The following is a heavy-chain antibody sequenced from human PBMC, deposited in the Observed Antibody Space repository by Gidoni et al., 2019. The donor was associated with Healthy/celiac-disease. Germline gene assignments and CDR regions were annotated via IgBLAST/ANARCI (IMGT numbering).Heavy chain of an antibody. J-gene: IGHJ2*01. Sequence: QLQLQESGPGLVKPSETLSLTCTVSGGSISSSSYYWGWIRQPPGKGREWIGSIDYSGSTYYHPSRKGRVTISVDTSKNQFSLKLSSVTAADTAVYYCASIYCSGGSCYYGVQYFDLWGRGTLVTVSS. V-gene: IGHV4-39*01. CDR3: ASIYCSGGSCYYGVQYFDL. CDR1: GGSISSSSYY. CDR2: IDYSGST. D-gene: IGHD2-15*01.